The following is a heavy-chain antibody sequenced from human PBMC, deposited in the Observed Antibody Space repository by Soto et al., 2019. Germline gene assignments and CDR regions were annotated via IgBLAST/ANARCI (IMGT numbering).Heavy chain of an antibody. CDR2: ISVYNGNT. CDR1: GYSFATSG. Sequence: QVKLVQSGTEVKKPGASLKVSCKASGYSFATSGISWVRQAPGQGLEWMGWISVYNGNTNYDQKLHDRVTMTTDTSKTTAYVELRSLRSDDTAVYYCARAGQYYDSSGYVNRGQGTLLTVSS. J-gene: IGHJ4*02. CDR3: ARAGQYYDSSGYVN. D-gene: IGHD3-22*01. V-gene: IGHV1-18*01.